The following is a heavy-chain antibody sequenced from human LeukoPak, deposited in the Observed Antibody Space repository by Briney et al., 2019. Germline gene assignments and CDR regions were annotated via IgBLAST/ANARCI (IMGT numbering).Heavy chain of an antibody. CDR2: IYYSGST. D-gene: IGHD3-22*01. V-gene: IGHV4-59*08. J-gene: IGHJ5*02. CDR1: GGSISSYY. CDR3: ARQSYYHDSSGYRPANWFDP. Sequence: SETLSLTCTVSGGSISSYYWSWIRQPPGKGLEWIGYIYYSGSTNYNPSLKSRVTISVDTSKNQFSLKLSSVTAADTAVYYCARQSYYHDSSGYRPANWFDPWGQGTLVTVSS.